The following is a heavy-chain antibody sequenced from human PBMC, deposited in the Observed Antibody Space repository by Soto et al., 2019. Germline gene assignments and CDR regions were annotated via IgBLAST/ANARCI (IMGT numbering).Heavy chain of an antibody. CDR1: GYTFTSYG. CDR3: ARVLSLYSSGWLDAFDI. J-gene: IGHJ3*02. CDR2: ISAYNGNT. D-gene: IGHD6-19*01. Sequence: QVQLVQSGAEVKKPGASVKVSCKASGYTFTSYGISWVRQAPGQGLEWMGWISAYNGNTNYAQKLQGRVTMTTDTSXSXXYMELRSLRSDDTAVYYCARVLSLYSSGWLDAFDIWGQGTMVTVSS. V-gene: IGHV1-18*01.